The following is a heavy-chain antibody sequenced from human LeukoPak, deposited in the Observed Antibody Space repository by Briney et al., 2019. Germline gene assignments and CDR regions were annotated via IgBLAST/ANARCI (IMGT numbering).Heavy chain of an antibody. J-gene: IGHJ5*02. CDR2: IYTSGST. Sequence: SETLSLTCTVSGGSISSYYWSWIRQPAGKGLEWIGRIYTSGSTNYNRSLKSRVTISVDTSKNQFSLRLKSVTAADTAMYYCARGGVLPTWDDRFDPWGQGTLVTVSS. D-gene: IGHD2/OR15-2a*01. V-gene: IGHV4-4*07. CDR1: GGSISSYY. CDR3: ARGGVLPTWDDRFDP.